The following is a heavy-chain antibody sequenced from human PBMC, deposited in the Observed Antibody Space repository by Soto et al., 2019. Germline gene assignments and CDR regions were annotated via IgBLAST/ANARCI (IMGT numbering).Heavy chain of an antibody. Sequence: QVQLVQSGAEVKKPGSSVKVSCKASGGTFSSYAISWVRQAPGQGLEWMGGFIPIFGTANYAQKFQGRVTITADESTSTAYMELSSLRSEDTAVYYCARDRPSYDSSGYPHSYYFDYWGQGTLVTVSS. J-gene: IGHJ4*02. D-gene: IGHD3-22*01. CDR2: FIPIFGTA. CDR1: GGTFSSYA. CDR3: ARDRPSYDSSGYPHSYYFDY. V-gene: IGHV1-69*01.